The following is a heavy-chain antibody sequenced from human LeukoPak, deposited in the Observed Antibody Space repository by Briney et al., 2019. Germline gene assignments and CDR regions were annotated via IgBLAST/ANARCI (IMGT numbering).Heavy chain of an antibody. CDR3: ARVGVFYYYYYGMDV. CDR2: MNPNSGNT. J-gene: IGHJ6*02. D-gene: IGHD3-3*01. CDR1: GYTFTSYD. V-gene: IGHV1-8*01. Sequence: ASVKVSCKASGYTFTSYDINWVRQATRQGLEWMGWMNPNSGNTGYAQKFQGRVTMTRNTSISTAYMELSSLRSEDTAVYYCARVGVFYYYYYGMDVWGQGTTVTVSS.